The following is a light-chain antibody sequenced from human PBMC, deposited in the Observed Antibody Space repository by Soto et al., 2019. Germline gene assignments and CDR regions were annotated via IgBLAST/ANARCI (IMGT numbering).Light chain of an antibody. CDR1: QSIRSW. V-gene: IGKV1-5*01. Sequence: DIPMTQSPSTLSASVGDRVTITCRASQSIRSWLAWYQQKPGKAPKLLIYDASSLESGVPSRFSGSGSGTEFTLTISNLQPDDFATYYCQQYYSSPYTFGQGTKLEI. CDR2: DAS. CDR3: QQYYSSPYT. J-gene: IGKJ2*01.